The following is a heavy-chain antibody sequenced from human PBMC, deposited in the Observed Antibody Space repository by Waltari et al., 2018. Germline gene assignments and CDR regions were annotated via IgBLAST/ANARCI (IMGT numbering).Heavy chain of an antibody. CDR1: GFIFSSHG. CDR2: ISYDGSEK. D-gene: IGHD3-3*01. J-gene: IGHJ5*02. V-gene: IGHV3-33*05. CDR3: ARDSAIRFLQWLPQSKWFDP. Sequence: VQLVESGGGVVQSGRSLRLSCAASGFIFSSHGIHWIRQGPGRGLEWVAFISYDGSEKQYADSVNGRFTISRDNSNNTVSLQMNSLRDDDTSFYYCARDSAIRFLQWLPQSKWFDPWGQGTLVIVSS.